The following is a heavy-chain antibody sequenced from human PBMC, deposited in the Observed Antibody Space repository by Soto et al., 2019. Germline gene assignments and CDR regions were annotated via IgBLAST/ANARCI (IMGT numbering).Heavy chain of an antibody. D-gene: IGHD3-10*01. CDR1: GYTFTSYG. V-gene: IGHV1-18*01. Sequence: ASVKVSCKASGYTFTSYGISWVRQAPGQGLEWMGWISVYNGNTNYAQKLQGRVTMTTDTSTSTVYMELRSLRSDDTAVYYCARANYYGALYYFDYWGQGTLVTVSS. CDR3: ARANYYGALYYFDY. CDR2: ISVYNGNT. J-gene: IGHJ4*02.